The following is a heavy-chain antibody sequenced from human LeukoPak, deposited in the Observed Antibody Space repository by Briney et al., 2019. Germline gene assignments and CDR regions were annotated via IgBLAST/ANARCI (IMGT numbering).Heavy chain of an antibody. J-gene: IGHJ6*03. CDR2: IRYDGSNK. D-gene: IGHD5-12*01. CDR3: ARWLSWGYYYYYYYMDV. Sequence: PGGSLRLSCAASGFTFSSYGMHWVRQAPGKGLEWVAFIRYDGSNKYYADSVKGRFTISRDNSKNTLYLQMNSLRAEDTAVYYCARWLSWGYYYYYYYMDVWGKGTTVTVSS. CDR1: GFTFSSYG. V-gene: IGHV3-30*02.